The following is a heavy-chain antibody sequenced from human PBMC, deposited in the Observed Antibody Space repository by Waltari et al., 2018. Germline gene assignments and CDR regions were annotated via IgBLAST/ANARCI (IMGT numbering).Heavy chain of an antibody. Sequence: QVQLVQSGAEVKKPGASVTVSCKASRNDFAAYAIHWVRQAPGQRLEWLGWINGGNGQGKYSQRFQDRLTITRDTSVTTAHLEVRRLTSEDTAIYYCASGPSPDFGRYWGQGTLVTVSS. D-gene: IGHD3-10*01. V-gene: IGHV1-3*01. CDR1: RNDFAAYA. CDR2: INGGNGQG. CDR3: ASGPSPDFGRY. J-gene: IGHJ4*02.